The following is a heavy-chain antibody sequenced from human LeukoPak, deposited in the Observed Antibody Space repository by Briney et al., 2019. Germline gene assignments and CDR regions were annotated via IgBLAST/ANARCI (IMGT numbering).Heavy chain of an antibody. V-gene: IGHV3-23*01. CDR3: VKDRGGSPFYGMDV. J-gene: IGHJ6*02. CDR2: ISGSGGTGT. Sequence: GGSLRLSCAASGFTFSSYAMSWVRQAPGKGLEWVSTISGSGGTGTYYADSVKGRFTITRDNSKSTMYLPMNSLRAEDTAVYYCVKDRGGSPFYGMDVWGQGTTVTVSS. CDR1: GFTFSSYA. D-gene: IGHD1-26*01.